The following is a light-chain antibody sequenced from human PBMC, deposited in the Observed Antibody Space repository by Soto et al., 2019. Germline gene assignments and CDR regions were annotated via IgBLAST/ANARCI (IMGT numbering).Light chain of an antibody. V-gene: IGKV3-15*01. Sequence: EVVMTQSPATLSLSPGERATLSCRASQSVSSSLAWYQQKPGQAPRLLIYGASTRAAGIPDRVSGSGSETELTLTISSLQAEDFAIYYCKQYNNWWTFGQGTKVEIK. J-gene: IGKJ1*01. CDR1: QSVSSS. CDR3: KQYNNWWT. CDR2: GAS.